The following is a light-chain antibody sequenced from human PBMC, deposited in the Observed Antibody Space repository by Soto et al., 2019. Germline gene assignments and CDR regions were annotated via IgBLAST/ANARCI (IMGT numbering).Light chain of an antibody. CDR3: GSYGGINHLV. CDR1: SSDVGSYNY. Sequence: QSALTQPPSASGSPGQSVTISCTGTSSDVGSYNYVSWYQQHPGKVPKLMSYEVNKRPSGVPDRFSGSKSGNTASLTVSGLQADDEADYFCGSYGGINHLVFGGGTQLTLL. V-gene: IGLV2-8*01. CDR2: EVN. J-gene: IGLJ2*01.